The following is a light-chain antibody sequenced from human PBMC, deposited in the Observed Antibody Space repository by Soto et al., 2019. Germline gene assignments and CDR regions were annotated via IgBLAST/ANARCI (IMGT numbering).Light chain of an antibody. CDR2: GAS. CDR1: QSVSNK. V-gene: IGKV3-15*01. J-gene: IGKJ2*01. CDR3: QQYNNWPYT. Sequence: EIVMTQSPATLSVSPGERATLSCKASQSVSNKLDWYQQKPGQAPRLLIYGASTRATGIPDRFSGSGSGTEYTLTISSLQSEDFAVYYCQQYNNWPYTFGQGTKLEIK.